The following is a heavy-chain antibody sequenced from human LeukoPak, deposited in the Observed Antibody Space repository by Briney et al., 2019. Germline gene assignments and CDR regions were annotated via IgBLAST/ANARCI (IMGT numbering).Heavy chain of an antibody. J-gene: IGHJ4*02. CDR1: GFTSSAYY. CDR3: ARGGNIAATGLLFDY. Sequence: GGSLSSSGPAPGFTSSAYYMSWFGQAPGKGREGVSYISSSGNSIYYADSVKGRFTMSRDNAKNSLYLQMNSLRAEDTAVYYCARGGNIAATGLLFDYWGQGTLVTVSS. D-gene: IGHD6-6*01. V-gene: IGHV3-11*04. CDR2: ISSSGNSI.